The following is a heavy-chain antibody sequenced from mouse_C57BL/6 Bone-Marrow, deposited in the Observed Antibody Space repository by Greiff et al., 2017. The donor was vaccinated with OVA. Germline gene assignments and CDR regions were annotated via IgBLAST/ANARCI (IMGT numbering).Heavy chain of an antibody. J-gene: IGHJ1*03. CDR3: ARYYYGSSYGYFDV. V-gene: IGHV3-3*01. D-gene: IGHD1-1*01. Sequence: DVQLQESGPSLVRPSQTLSLSCTVTGFSINSDCYWIWIRQFPGNKLEYIGYTFYSGITYYNPSLESRTYITRYQSKNQFSLKLSSVTTEDTATYDCARYYYGSSYGYFDVWGTGTTVTVSS. CDR2: TFYSGIT. CDR1: GFSINSDCY.